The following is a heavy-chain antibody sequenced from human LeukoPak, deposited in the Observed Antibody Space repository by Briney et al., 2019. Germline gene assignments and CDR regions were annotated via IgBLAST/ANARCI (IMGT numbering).Heavy chain of an antibody. CDR2: ISAYNGNT. CDR1: GYTFTSYG. D-gene: IGHD2-2*01. CDR3: ARGGLIVVVPAARNTYDY. Sequence: GASVKVSCKASGYTFTSYGISWVRQAPGQGLEWIGWISAYNGNTNYAQKLQGRVTMTTDTSTSTAYMELRSLRSDDTAVYYCARGGLIVVVPAARNTYDYWGQGTLVTVSS. V-gene: IGHV1-18*01. J-gene: IGHJ4*02.